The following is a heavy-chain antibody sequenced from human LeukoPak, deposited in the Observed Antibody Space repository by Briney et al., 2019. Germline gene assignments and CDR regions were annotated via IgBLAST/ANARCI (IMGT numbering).Heavy chain of an antibody. J-gene: IGHJ4*02. D-gene: IGHD6-25*01. V-gene: IGHV4-59*01. CDR3: ARRGRNSSGWQDYL. Sequence: PSETLSLTCTVSGGSISSYYWSWIRQPPGKGLEWIANIYHTGSTNYNPSLSSRVTISIDTAKNQFSLKLTSVTAADTAVYYCARRGRNSSGWQDYLWGQGALVTVSS. CDR1: GGSISSYY. CDR2: IYHTGST.